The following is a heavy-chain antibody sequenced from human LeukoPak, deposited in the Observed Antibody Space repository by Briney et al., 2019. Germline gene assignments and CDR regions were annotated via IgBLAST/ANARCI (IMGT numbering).Heavy chain of an antibody. D-gene: IGHD3-10*01. CDR1: GYSFTSYY. J-gene: IGHJ4*02. CDR2: IWPGDSDT. CDR3: ARLYGSGSYHSSLGH. Sequence: GESLKISCKGSGYSFTSYYIAWVRQMPGKGLERMGIIWPGDSDTRYSPSFQGQVTISADKSISTAYLQWSSLKASDTAIYYCARLYGSGSYHSSLGHWGQGTLVTVSS. V-gene: IGHV5-51*01.